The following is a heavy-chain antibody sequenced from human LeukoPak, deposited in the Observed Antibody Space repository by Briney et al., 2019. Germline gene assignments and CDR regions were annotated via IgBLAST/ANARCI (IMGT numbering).Heavy chain of an antibody. D-gene: IGHD5-12*01. J-gene: IGHJ4*02. Sequence: GESLKISCKGSGYSFTSYWIGWVRQMPGKGLEWMGIIYPGDSDTRYSPSFQGQVTISADKSISTAYLQWSSLKASDTAMYYCARHGSGYSGYDDTAYWGQGTLVTVSS. CDR1: GYSFTSYW. CDR2: IYPGDSDT. V-gene: IGHV5-51*01. CDR3: ARHGSGYSGYDDTAY.